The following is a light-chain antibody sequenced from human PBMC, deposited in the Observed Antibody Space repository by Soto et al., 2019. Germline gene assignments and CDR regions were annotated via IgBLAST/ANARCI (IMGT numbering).Light chain of an antibody. CDR2: RAS. CDR3: QHYDHWPPFT. J-gene: IGKJ3*01. Sequence: EIVLTQFPATVSVSPGETVTLSCRASQRLTDTLAWYQQKPGQAPRLLLYRASTRATGIPARFSGSGSGTEFTLAISSLQSEDSAIYVCQHYDHWPPFTFGPGTKVNV. V-gene: IGKV3-15*01. CDR1: QRLTDT.